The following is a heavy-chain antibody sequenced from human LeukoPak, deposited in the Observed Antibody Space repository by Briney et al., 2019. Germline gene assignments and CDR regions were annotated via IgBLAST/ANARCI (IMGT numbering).Heavy chain of an antibody. CDR2: ISYDGSNK. D-gene: IGHD3-22*01. CDR3: AKDRSYYDSSGYSQYYYYYGMDV. CDR1: GFTFSSYG. Sequence: PGRSLRLSCGASGFTFSSYGMHWVRQAPGKGLEWVAVISYDGSNKYYADSVKGRFTISRDNSKNTLYLQMNSLRAEDTAVYYCAKDRSYYDSSGYSQYYYYYGMDVWGQGTTVTVSS. V-gene: IGHV3-30*18. J-gene: IGHJ6*02.